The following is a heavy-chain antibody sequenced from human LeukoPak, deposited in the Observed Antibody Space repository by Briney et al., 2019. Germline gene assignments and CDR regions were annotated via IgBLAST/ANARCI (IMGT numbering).Heavy chain of an antibody. V-gene: IGHV3-74*01. CDR2: IKSDGGIT. Sequence: GGSLRLSCAASGFTFSSNWMHWVRQAPGKGLVWVSRIKSDGGITSYADSVKGRFTISRDNAKNTLYLEMNSLRAEDTAVYYCARGTLIITALIDYWGQGTLVTVSS. J-gene: IGHJ4*02. CDR1: GFTFSSNW. CDR3: ARGTLIITALIDY. D-gene: IGHD6-6*01.